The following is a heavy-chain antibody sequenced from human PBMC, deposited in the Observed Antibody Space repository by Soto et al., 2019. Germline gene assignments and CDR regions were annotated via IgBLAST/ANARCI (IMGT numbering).Heavy chain of an antibody. Sequence: SETLSLTCTVSGGSISSSSYYWGWIRQPPGKGLEWIGSIYYSGSTNYNPSLKSRVTISVDTSKNQFSLKLSSVTAADTAVYYCARGGGSSWSGPYNWFDPWGQGTLVTVSS. V-gene: IGHV4-39*07. CDR2: IYYSGST. D-gene: IGHD6-13*01. J-gene: IGHJ5*02. CDR3: ARGGGSSWSGPYNWFDP. CDR1: GGSISSSSYY.